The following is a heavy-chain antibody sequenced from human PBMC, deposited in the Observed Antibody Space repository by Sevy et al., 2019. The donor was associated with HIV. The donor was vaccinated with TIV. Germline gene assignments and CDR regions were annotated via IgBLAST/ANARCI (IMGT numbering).Heavy chain of an antibody. CDR2: IYTSETI. CDR1: GGSVSSEY. Sequence: SETLSLTCNVSGGSVSSEYWSWIRQPAGKGLEWIGRIYTSETINYNPALKSRVTMSIDTPKNQISLKLTSVTAADTAVYYCAREFFYDSTDYYWPAYYFDNWGQGTLVTVSS. J-gene: IGHJ4*02. V-gene: IGHV4-4*07. D-gene: IGHD3-22*01. CDR3: AREFFYDSTDYYWPAYYFDN.